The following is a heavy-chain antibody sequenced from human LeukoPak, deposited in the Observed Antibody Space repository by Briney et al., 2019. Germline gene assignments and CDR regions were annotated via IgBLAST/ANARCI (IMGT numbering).Heavy chain of an antibody. J-gene: IGHJ4*02. CDR3: ARWSGSEGFYFDY. D-gene: IGHD6-19*01. CDR1: GRSISSYY. Sequence: SETLFLTCTVSGRSISSYYWSWIRQPPGKGLEWNGYIYYRWTTYYKPSLKSRVTISVDTHKTQFSLRLNSVPAAHTSVYYCARWSGSEGFYFDYWGQGTLVTVSS. V-gene: IGHV4-59*08. CDR2: IYYRWTT.